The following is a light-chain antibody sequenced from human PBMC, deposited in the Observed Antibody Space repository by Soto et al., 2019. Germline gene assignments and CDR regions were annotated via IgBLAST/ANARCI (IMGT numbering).Light chain of an antibody. J-gene: IGLJ1*01. Sequence: QSALTQPASVSGSPGRSITISCTGTSNDVGGYNFVSWYQQHPGKAPKLIIYDVSNRPSGVSNRFSGSKSGNTASLTISGLQAEDEADYYCSSYTPSATPFVFGTGTKVTVL. CDR3: SSYTPSATPFV. V-gene: IGLV2-14*03. CDR1: SNDVGGYNF. CDR2: DVS.